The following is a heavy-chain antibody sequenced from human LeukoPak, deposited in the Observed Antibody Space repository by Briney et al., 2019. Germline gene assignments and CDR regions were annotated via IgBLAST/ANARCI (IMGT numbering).Heavy chain of an antibody. V-gene: IGHV3-66*01. D-gene: IGHD2/OR15-2a*01. CDR3: ARAVEYLPLDY. CDR1: GFTVTSTY. Sequence: GGSLRLSCAASGFTVTSTYITWVRQAPGKGLEWVSIIYISGSTYYADSVRGRFTISRDNSKNTVYLQMNSLRADDTAVYYCARAVEYLPLDYWGQGTLVAVSS. CDR2: IYISGST. J-gene: IGHJ4*02.